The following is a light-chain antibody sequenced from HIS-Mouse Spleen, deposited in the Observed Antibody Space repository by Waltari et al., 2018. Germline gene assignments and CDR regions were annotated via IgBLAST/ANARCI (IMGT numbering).Light chain of an antibody. CDR2: EGS. J-gene: IGLJ2*01. CDR1: SSDVGSYHL. Sequence: QSALTQPASVSGSPGQSITLPCTGTSSDVGSYHLVSWYQQHPGKAPKLMIYEGSKRPSGVSNRFSGSKSGNTASLTISGLQAEDEADYYCCSYAGSSTYVVFGGGTKLTVL. CDR3: CSYAGSSTYVV. V-gene: IGLV2-23*01.